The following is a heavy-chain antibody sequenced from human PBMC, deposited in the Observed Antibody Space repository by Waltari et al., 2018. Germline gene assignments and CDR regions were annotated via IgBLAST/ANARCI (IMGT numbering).Heavy chain of an antibody. CDR3: ARALGYCSSTSCYRGFRFDP. CDR2: IYTSGST. V-gene: IGHV4-4*07. CDR1: GGSISSYY. Sequence: QVPLQESGPGLVKPSETLSLTCTAPGGSISSYYWSWIRHRDGMGLEWIGRIYTSGSTNYNPSLKSRVTMSVDTSKNQFSLKLSSVTAADTAVYYCARALGYCSSTSCYRGFRFDPWGQGTLVTVSS. J-gene: IGHJ5*02. D-gene: IGHD2-2*02.